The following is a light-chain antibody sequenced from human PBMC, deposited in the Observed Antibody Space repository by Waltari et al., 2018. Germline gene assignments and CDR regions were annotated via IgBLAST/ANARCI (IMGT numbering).Light chain of an antibody. CDR3: QQFNSYPFT. Sequence: AIQLTQSPSSLSASVGDRVTITCRASQGISSALAWYQQKPGKTPKLLIYDPSSLESGVPSRFSGSGSGTDFTLTISSLQPEDFATYYCQQFNSYPFTFGQGTRLEIK. J-gene: IGKJ5*01. V-gene: IGKV1-13*02. CDR2: DPS. CDR1: QGISSA.